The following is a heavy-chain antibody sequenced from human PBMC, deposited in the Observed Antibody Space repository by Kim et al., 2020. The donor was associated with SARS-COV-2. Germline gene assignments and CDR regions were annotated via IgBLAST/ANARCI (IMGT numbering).Heavy chain of an antibody. D-gene: IGHD5-12*01. J-gene: IGHJ4*02. V-gene: IGHV3-21*04. Sequence: GGSLRLSCAASGFTFSSYSMNWVRQAPGKGLEWVSSISSSSSYIYYADSVKGRFTISRDNAKNSLYLQMNSLRAEDTAVYYCARDRGATILGHFDYWGQGTLVTVSS. CDR1: GFTFSSYS. CDR3: ARDRGATILGHFDY. CDR2: ISSSSSYI.